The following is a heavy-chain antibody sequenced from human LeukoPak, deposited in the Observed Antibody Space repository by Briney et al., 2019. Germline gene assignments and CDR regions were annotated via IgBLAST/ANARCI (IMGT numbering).Heavy chain of an antibody. CDR3: ARGSGLYMVATPYYYGMDV. CDR2: INPSGGST. D-gene: IGHD5-12*01. CDR1: GYTFTSYY. V-gene: IGHV1-46*01. Sequence: GASVKVSCKASGYTFTSYYMHWVRQAPGQGLEWMGIINPSGGSTSYAQKFQGRVTMTRDTSTSTVYMELSSLRSEDTAVYYCARGSGLYMVATPYYYGMDVWGQGTTVTVSS. J-gene: IGHJ6*02.